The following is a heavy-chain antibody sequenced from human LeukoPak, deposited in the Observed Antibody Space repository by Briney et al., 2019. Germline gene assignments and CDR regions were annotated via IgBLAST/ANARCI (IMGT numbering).Heavy chain of an antibody. D-gene: IGHD2-2*01. V-gene: IGHV3-23*01. J-gene: IGHJ4*02. CDR1: GFTFSSYA. Sequence: GGSLRLSCAASGFTFSSYAMSWVRQAPGKGLEWVSAISGNGGSTYYADSVKGRFTISRDNSKNTLYLQMNSLRVEDTAVYYCARDVCSGTSCYPSPYFDYWGQGTLVIVSS. CDR3: ARDVCSGTSCYPSPYFDY. CDR2: ISGNGGST.